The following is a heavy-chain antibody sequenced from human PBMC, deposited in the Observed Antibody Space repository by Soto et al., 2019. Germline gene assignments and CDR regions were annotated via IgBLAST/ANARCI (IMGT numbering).Heavy chain of an antibody. D-gene: IGHD3-3*01. CDR3: AKDTADMYYDFWSGYYPAYYGMDV. V-gene: IGHV3-23*01. Sequence: HPGGSLRLSCAASGFTFRSYAMSWARQAPGKGLEWVSSLLRSGSSTYYADSVKGRFTISSDISANSLYLQMDSLRAEDTAVYYCAKDTADMYYDFWSGYYPAYYGMDVWGQGTTVTVSS. CDR2: LLRSGSST. CDR1: GFTFRSYA. J-gene: IGHJ6*02.